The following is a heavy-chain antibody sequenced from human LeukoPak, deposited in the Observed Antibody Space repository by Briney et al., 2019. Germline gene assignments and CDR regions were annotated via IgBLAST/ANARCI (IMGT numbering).Heavy chain of an antibody. D-gene: IGHD2-2*01. V-gene: IGHV1-8*01. CDR3: ARGGNAGGAFDI. CDR2: MNPNSGNT. J-gene: IGHJ3*02. CDR1: GHTVTSYD. Sequence: ASEMVSCKATGHTVTSYDINGVRQAPGQWLEWMGWMNPNSGNTGYAQKFQGRVTMTRNTSISTAYMELSSLRSEDTAVYYCARGGNAGGAFDIWGQGTMVTVSS.